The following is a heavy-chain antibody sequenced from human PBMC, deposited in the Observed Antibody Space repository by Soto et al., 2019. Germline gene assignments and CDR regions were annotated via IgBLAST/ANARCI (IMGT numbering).Heavy chain of an antibody. CDR1: GYSFTSYW. V-gene: IGHV5-51*01. CDR3: GRHRGYYYDSSGYSLNYRGYYYYYGMDV. J-gene: IGHJ6*02. Sequence: GESLKISCKGSGYSFTSYWIGWVRQMPGKGLEWMGIIYPGDSDTRYSPSFQGQVTISADKSISTAYLQWSSLKASDTAMYYWGRHRGYYYDSSGYSLNYRGYYYYYGMDVWGQGTTVTVSS. D-gene: IGHD3-22*01. CDR2: IYPGDSDT.